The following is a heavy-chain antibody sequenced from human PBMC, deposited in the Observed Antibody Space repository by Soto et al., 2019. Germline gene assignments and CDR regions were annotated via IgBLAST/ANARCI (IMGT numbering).Heavy chain of an antibody. CDR1: GFTVSSNY. V-gene: IGHV3-53*01. J-gene: IGHJ6*02. D-gene: IGHD2-15*01. CDR3: ARDVILVVAATNYYYGMDV. CDR2: IYSGGST. Sequence: GGSLRLSCAASGFTVSSNYMSWVRQAPGKGLEWVSVIYSGGSTYYADSVKGRFTISRDNSKNTLYLQMNSLRAEDTAVYYCARDVILVVAATNYYYGMDVWGQGTTVTVSS.